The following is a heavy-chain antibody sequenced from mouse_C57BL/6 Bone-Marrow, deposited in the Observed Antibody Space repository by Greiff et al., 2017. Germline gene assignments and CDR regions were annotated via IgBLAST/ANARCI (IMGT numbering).Heavy chain of an antibody. J-gene: IGHJ1*03. CDR2: IYPRGDNT. Sequence: QVQLQQSGADLARPGASVKLSCEASGYTFTSYGISWVHQRTGQGLEWIGEIYPRGDNTYYNEKFKGKATLTADKSSSTAYMELRSLTSEDSAVYFCASLALWYFDVWGTGTTVTVSA. CDR3: ASLALWYFDV. CDR1: GYTFTSYG. D-gene: IGHD6-1*01. V-gene: IGHV1-81*01.